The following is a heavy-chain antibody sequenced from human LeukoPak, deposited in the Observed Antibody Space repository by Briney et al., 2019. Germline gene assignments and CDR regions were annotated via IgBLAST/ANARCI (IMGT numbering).Heavy chain of an antibody. CDR1: GGTFSSYA. D-gene: IGHD3-10*01. Sequence: SVKVSCKASGGTFSSYAISWVQQAPGQGLEWMGGIIPIFGTANYAQKFQGRVTITADESTSTAYMELSSLRSEDTAVYYCASTTYYYGSGSYYNPFYFDYWGQGTLVTVSS. J-gene: IGHJ4*02. V-gene: IGHV1-69*01. CDR2: IIPIFGTA. CDR3: ASTTYYYGSGSYYNPFYFDY.